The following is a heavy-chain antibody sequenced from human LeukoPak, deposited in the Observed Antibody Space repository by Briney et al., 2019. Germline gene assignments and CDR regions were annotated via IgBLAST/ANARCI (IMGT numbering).Heavy chain of an antibody. CDR2: IGTAGDT. V-gene: IGHV3-13*01. J-gene: IGHJ4*02. Sequence: GGSLRLSCAASGFTFSSYDMHWVRQATGKGLEWVSAIGTAGDTYYPGSVKGRFTISRENAKDSLYLQMNSLRAEDTAVYYCAKLSYDSSGFKGRHFDYWGQGTLVTVSS. D-gene: IGHD3-22*01. CDR1: GFTFSSYD. CDR3: AKLSYDSSGFKGRHFDY.